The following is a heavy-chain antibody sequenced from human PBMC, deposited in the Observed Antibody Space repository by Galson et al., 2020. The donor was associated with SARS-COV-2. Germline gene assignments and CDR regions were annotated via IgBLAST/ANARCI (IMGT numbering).Heavy chain of an antibody. D-gene: IGHD3-10*01. Sequence: GESLKISCAASGFTFSSYDMHWVRQATGKGLEWVSAIGTAGDTYYPGSVKGRFTISRENAKNSLYLQMNSLRAGDTAVYYCARVSHYYGSGSYYKVYYGMDVWGQGTTVTVSS. CDR3: ARVSHYYGSGSYYKVYYGMDV. CDR2: IGTAGDT. V-gene: IGHV3-13*01. J-gene: IGHJ6*02. CDR1: GFTFSSYD.